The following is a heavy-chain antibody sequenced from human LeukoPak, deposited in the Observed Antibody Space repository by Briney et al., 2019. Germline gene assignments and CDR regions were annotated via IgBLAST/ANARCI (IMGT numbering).Heavy chain of an antibody. D-gene: IGHD4-11*01. Sequence: GRSLRLSCAASGFTFDDYAMHWVRQAPGKGLEWVSGITWNSDSIDYAGSVKGRFTISRDNAKNSLYLQMNSLRAEDTALYYCARVASNYDFDYWGQGTLVTVSS. CDR1: GFTFDDYA. J-gene: IGHJ4*02. CDR2: ITWNSDSI. V-gene: IGHV3-9*01. CDR3: ARVASNYDFDY.